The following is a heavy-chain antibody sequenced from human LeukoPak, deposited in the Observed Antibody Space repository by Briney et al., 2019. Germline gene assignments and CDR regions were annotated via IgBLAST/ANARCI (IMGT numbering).Heavy chain of an antibody. Sequence: GGSLRLSCAASGFTFDDYAMPWVRQAPGKGLEWVSGISWNSGSIGYADSVKGRFTISRDNAKNSLYLQMNSLRAEDTALYYCAKGYSSGWYYFDYWGQGTLVTVSS. CDR1: GFTFDDYA. CDR2: ISWNSGSI. D-gene: IGHD6-19*01. J-gene: IGHJ4*02. V-gene: IGHV3-9*01. CDR3: AKGYSSGWYYFDY.